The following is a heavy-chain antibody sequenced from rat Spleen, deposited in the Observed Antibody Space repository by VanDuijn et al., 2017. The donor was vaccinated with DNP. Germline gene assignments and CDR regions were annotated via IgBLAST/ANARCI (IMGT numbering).Heavy chain of an antibody. CDR2: ISYDGSST. CDR1: GFTFSDYN. D-gene: IGHD1-6*01. V-gene: IGHV5S10*01. Sequence: EVQLVESGGGLVQPGRSLKVSCAASGFTFSDYNMAWVRQAPKKGLEWVATISYDGSSTYYRDSVKGRFTISRDNAKSTLYLQMDSLRSEDTATYYCATHDSATDYYYGALDAWGQGTSVTVSS. CDR3: ATHDSATDYYYGALDA. J-gene: IGHJ4*01.